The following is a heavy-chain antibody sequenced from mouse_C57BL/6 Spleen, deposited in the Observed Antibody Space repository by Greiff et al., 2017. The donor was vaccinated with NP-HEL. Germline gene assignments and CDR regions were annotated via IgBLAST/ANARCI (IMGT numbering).Heavy chain of an antibody. J-gene: IGHJ3*01. CDR2: ISSGGDYI. D-gene: IGHD1-1*01. CDR1: GFTFSSYA. CDR3: TSEGSSPFAY. V-gene: IGHV5-9-1*02. Sequence: VQLKESGEGLVKPGGSLKLSCAASGFTFSSYAMSWVRQTPEKRLEWVAYISSGGDYIYYADTVKGRFTISRDNARNTLYLQMSSLKSEDTAMYYCTSEGSSPFAYWGQGTLVTVSA.